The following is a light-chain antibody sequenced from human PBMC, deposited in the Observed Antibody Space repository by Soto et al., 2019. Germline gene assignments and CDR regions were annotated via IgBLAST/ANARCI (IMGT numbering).Light chain of an antibody. CDR2: EVS. CDR1: SSDVGGYNY. V-gene: IGLV2-14*01. CDR3: NSYTSSSTLDV. J-gene: IGLJ1*01. Sequence: QSVLTQPASVSGSPGQSITISCTGTSSDVGGYNYVSWYQQHPVKAPKLMIYEVSNRPAGVSNRFSGSKSGNTASLTISGLQAEDEADYYCNSYTSSSTLDVFGTGTKVTVL.